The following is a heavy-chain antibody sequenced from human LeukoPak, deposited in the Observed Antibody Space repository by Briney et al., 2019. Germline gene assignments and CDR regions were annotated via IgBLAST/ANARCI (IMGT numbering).Heavy chain of an antibody. CDR2: INANSGTT. CDR3: AKTIRNLDIIFDY. CDR1: GFAFSFYA. J-gene: IGHJ4*02. Sequence: PGGSLRLSCAASGFAFSFYAMSWLRQPPGKGLEWVSTINANSGTTSYAASVRGRFTISRDNSKNTLYLQMNSLRAEDTAVYYCAKTIRNLDIIFDYWGQGTLVTVSS. V-gene: IGHV3-23*01. D-gene: IGHD3/OR15-3a*01.